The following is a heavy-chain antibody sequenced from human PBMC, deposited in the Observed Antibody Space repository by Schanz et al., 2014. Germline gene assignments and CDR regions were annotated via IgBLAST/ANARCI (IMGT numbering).Heavy chain of an antibody. Sequence: QVQLQESGPGLVKPSQTLSLTCTVSGGSIRSGGYYWSWIRQHPGKGLEWIGRIYTSGSTNYNPSLKSRVPISLDTPKTQFSLKLSSVTAADTAVYYCAREPLSGYNWFDPWGQGSLVTVSS. J-gene: IGHJ5*02. CDR2: IYTSGST. D-gene: IGHD6-25*01. V-gene: IGHV4-61*02. CDR3: AREPLSGYNWFDP. CDR1: GGSIRSGGYY.